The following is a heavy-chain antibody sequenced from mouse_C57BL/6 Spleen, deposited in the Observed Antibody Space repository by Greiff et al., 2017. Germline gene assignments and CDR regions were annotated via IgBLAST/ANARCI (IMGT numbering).Heavy chain of an antibody. V-gene: IGHV1-18*01. J-gene: IGHJ4*01. CDR1: GYTFTDYN. D-gene: IGHD1-1*01. CDR3: ARRMYYYGSSNAMDY. CDR2: INPNNGGT. Sequence: EVQLQQSGPGLVKPGASVKIPCTASGYTFTDYNMDWVQQRHGKSLEWIGYINPNNGGTIYNQKFKGKGTFTVDKSTSTNSMGLRSLTSEDTAIYYCARRMYYYGSSNAMDYWGQGTSVTVSS.